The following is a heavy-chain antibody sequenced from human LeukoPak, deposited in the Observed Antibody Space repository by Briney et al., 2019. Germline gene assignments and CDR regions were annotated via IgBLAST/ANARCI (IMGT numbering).Heavy chain of an antibody. V-gene: IGHV4-4*07. Sequence: SETLSLTCTVSGGSISSYYWSWIRQPAGKGLEWIGRIYTSGSTNYNPSLKSRVTMSVDTSKNQFSLKLSSVTAADTAVYYCASLAIPSTYYDFWSGYYFDYWGQGTLVTVSS. CDR3: ASLAIPSTYYDFWSGYYFDY. D-gene: IGHD3-3*01. J-gene: IGHJ4*02. CDR2: IYTSGST. CDR1: GGSISSYY.